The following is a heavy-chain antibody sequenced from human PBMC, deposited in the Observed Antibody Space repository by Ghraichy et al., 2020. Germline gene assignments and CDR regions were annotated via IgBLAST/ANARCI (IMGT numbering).Heavy chain of an antibody. Sequence: SETLSLTCTVSGGSISSSIYYWGWIRQPPGKGLEWIGSVHYTGSTYYNPSLKSRITISVESSKNQFSLKLTSVTAADTAVYYCASTRAGMAPADYWGQGSLVTVSS. CDR2: VHYTGST. V-gene: IGHV4-39*01. CDR1: GGSISSSIYY. J-gene: IGHJ4*02. CDR3: ASTRAGMAPADY. D-gene: IGHD6-13*01.